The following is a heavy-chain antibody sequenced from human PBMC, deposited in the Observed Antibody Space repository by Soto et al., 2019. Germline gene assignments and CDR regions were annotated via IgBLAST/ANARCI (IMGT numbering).Heavy chain of an antibody. CDR3: AHVYGGYDNFNY. V-gene: IGHV2-5*02. J-gene: IGHJ4*02. CDR1: GFSLSTSGVG. CDR2: IYWDDDK. Sequence: QITLKESGPTLVKPTQTLTLTCTFSGFSLSTSGVGVGWIRQPPGKALEWLALIYWDDDKRYSPSLKSRLTITKNTSKNHVVLTTTTMDPVDTATYYCAHVYGGYDNFNYWGQGTLVTVSS. D-gene: IGHD5-12*01.